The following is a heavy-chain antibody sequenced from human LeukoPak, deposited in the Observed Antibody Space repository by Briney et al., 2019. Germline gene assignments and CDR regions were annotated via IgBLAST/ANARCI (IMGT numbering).Heavy chain of an antibody. Sequence: SETLSLTCTVSGGSISSGGYYWSWIRQHPGKGLECIGYIYYSGSTYYNPSLKSRVTISVDTSKNQFSLKLSSVTAADTAVYYCASVITTIRNWFDPWGQGTLVTVSS. CDR2: IYYSGST. J-gene: IGHJ5*02. CDR3: ASVITTIRNWFDP. V-gene: IGHV4-31*03. CDR1: GGSISSGGYY. D-gene: IGHD3-16*01.